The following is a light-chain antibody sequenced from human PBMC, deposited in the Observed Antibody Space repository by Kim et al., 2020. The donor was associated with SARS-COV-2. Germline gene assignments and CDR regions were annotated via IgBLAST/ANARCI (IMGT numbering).Light chain of an antibody. J-gene: IGKJ2*01. CDR2: DAS. Sequence: SPGDRATPPCRASQSVGTYFAWHQQKPAQAPRLLIYDASFRAPGIPARFSGSGSGTDFTLTISSLEPEDSAVYYCQQRSDWPRAYSFGQGTKLEI. CDR3: QQRSDWPRAYS. CDR1: QSVGTY. V-gene: IGKV3-11*01.